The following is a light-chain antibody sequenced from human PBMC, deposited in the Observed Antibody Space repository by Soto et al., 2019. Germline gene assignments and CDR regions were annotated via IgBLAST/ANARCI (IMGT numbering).Light chain of an antibody. Sequence: QSALTQPASVSGSPGQSITISCTGTSSDVGGYNYVSWYQQHPDKAPKLMIYDVSNRPSGVSNRFSGSQSGNTASLTIFGLQAEDEADYYCSSCTSSTCVFGGGTQLTVL. J-gene: IGLJ3*02. CDR3: SSCTSSTCV. CDR1: SSDVGGYNY. V-gene: IGLV2-14*01. CDR2: DVS.